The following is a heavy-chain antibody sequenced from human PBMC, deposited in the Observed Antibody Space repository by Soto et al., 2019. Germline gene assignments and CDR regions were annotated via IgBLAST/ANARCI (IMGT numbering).Heavy chain of an antibody. D-gene: IGHD1-26*01. CDR2: INPSGGST. J-gene: IGHJ4*01. V-gene: IGHV1-46*03. CDR1: GYSFTSYY. CDR3: SLGATTPDY. Sequence: VLVKVSWKASGYSFTSYYMHWVRQTPGQGLEWMGIINPSGGSTSYAQKFQGRVTMTRDTSTSTVYMELSSLRSEDTAVYYCSLGATTPDYWAQGTLVTVSS.